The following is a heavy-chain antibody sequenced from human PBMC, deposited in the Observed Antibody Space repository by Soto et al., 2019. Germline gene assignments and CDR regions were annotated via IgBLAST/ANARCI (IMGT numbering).Heavy chain of an antibody. Sequence: AGGSLRLSCAASGFTFSNAWMSWVRQAPGKGLEWVGRIKSKTDGGTTDYAAPVKGRFTISRDDSKNTLYLQMNSLKTEDTAVYYCTKSHVLRFLEWLYGMDVWGQGTTVTVSS. CDR1: GFTFSNAW. CDR2: IKSKTDGGTT. V-gene: IGHV3-15*01. J-gene: IGHJ6*02. CDR3: TKSHVLRFLEWLYGMDV. D-gene: IGHD3-3*01.